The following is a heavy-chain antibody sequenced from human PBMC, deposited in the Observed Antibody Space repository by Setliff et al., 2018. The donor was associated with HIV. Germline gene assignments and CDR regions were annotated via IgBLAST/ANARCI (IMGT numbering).Heavy chain of an antibody. CDR1: GGTFSSYA. CDR3: ARDFGGYCSSMSCPGLFDP. CDR2: SIPISGTV. V-gene: IGHV1-69*05. Sequence: SVKVSCKASGGTFSSYAISWVRQAPGQGLEWMGGSIPISGTVNYAQKFWGRVTITTHESTSKAYMELSSLRSEDTAVYYCARDFGGYCSSMSCPGLFDPWGQGTLVTVSS. J-gene: IGHJ5*02. D-gene: IGHD2-2*01.